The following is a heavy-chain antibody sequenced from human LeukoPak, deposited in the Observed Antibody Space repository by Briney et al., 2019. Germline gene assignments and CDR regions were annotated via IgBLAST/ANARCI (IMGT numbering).Heavy chain of an antibody. CDR2: ISSTSSTK. J-gene: IGHJ4*01. V-gene: IGHV3-48*04. CDR1: GFIFSNYN. D-gene: IGHD3-22*01. Sequence: GGPLRLFCAASGFIFSNYNMNWVRQAPEKGLEWLSYISSTSSTKYYAASVKGRFTISRDNARNSLYLQMNSLRAEDTAVYYCATGAEFYDSSGYLFDYWGHGTLVTVSS. CDR3: ATGAEFYDSSGYLFDY.